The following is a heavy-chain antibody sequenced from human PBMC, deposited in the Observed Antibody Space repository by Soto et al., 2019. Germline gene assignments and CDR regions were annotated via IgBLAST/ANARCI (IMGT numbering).Heavy chain of an antibody. D-gene: IGHD2-2*01. J-gene: IGHJ4*02. CDR3: ARSSTSANYFDY. CDR1: GGSISSGGYY. V-gene: IGHV4-31*03. CDR2: IYYSGST. Sequence: SETLSLTCTVSGGSISSGGYYWSWIRQHPGKGLEWIGYIYYSGSTYCNPSLKSRVTISVDTSKNQFSLKLSSVTAADTAVYYCARSSTSANYFDYWGQGTLVTVS.